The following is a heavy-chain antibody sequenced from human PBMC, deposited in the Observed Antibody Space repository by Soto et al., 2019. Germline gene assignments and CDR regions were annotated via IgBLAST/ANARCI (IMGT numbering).Heavy chain of an antibody. Sequence: EVQLVESGGGLVQPGGSLKLSCAASGFTFSGSAMHWVRQASGKGLEWVGRIRSKAKSYATAYAASVKGRFTIPRDDSKNTAYRQMNSLKTEDTAVYYCTGEGVRFLEWLSLDYWGQGTLVTVSS. D-gene: IGHD3-3*01. CDR3: TGEGVRFLEWLSLDY. CDR1: GFTFSGSA. V-gene: IGHV3-73*02. CDR2: IRSKAKSYAT. J-gene: IGHJ4*02.